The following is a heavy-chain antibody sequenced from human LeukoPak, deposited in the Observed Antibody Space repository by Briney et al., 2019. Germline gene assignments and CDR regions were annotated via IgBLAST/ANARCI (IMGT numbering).Heavy chain of an antibody. D-gene: IGHD7-27*01. J-gene: IGHJ4*02. CDR2: ITTSDGNT. CDR3: AKDGGLWVSAHWGDS. V-gene: IGHV3-23*01. Sequence: GGSLRLSCAASGFSFSSYTMSWVRQAPGKGQEWVSTITTSDGNTYYADSVKGRFTVSRDNSKNTLFLQMNSLRAEDTAVYYCAKDGGLWVSAHWGDSWGRGTLVTVSS. CDR1: GFSFSSYT.